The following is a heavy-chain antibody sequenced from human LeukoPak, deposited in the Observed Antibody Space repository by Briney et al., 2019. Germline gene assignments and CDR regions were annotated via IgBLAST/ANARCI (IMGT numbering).Heavy chain of an antibody. D-gene: IGHD5-12*01. CDR1: GFSFNNYA. V-gene: IGHV3-23*01. Sequence: GGSLRLSCAASGFSFNNYAMSWVRQAPGKGLESGSIIIASSGSTFYEDSVKGRFTISRDNSKNTLYLQVNSLRVEDTAVYYCVKGGYDYVEVAYFDFWGQGTLVTVSS. CDR2: IIASSGST. CDR3: VKGGYDYVEVAYFDF. J-gene: IGHJ4*02.